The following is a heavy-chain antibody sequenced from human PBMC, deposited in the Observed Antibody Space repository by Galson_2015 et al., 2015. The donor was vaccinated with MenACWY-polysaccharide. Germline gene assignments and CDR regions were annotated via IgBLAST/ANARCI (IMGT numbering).Heavy chain of an antibody. J-gene: IGHJ6*02. CDR3: AKDRPLRGLSVFYYGMDV. Sequence: SLRLSCAVSGFIFSDYAIHWVRQAPGKGLEWLAVISYDGSNKYYLESVKGRFTISRDNSKDMVYLHMNSLRGEDTAAYFCAKDRPLRGLSVFYYGMDVWGRGTTVIVSS. V-gene: IGHV3-30*18. CDR1: GFIFSDYA. D-gene: IGHD3-10*01. CDR2: ISYDGSNK.